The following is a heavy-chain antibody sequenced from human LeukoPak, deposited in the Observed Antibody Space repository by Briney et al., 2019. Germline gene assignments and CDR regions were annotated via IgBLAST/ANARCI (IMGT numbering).Heavy chain of an antibody. D-gene: IGHD5-24*01. CDR3: AKVGSMATYLYYFDC. V-gene: IGHV3-23*01. CDR2: ISGSGGST. Sequence: GGSLRLSCAASGFTFSSYAMSWVRQAPGKGLEWVSAISGSGGSTYYADSVKGRFTISRDNSKNTLYLQMNSLRAEDTAVYYCAKVGSMATYLYYFDCWGQGTLVTVSS. J-gene: IGHJ4*02. CDR1: GFTFSSYA.